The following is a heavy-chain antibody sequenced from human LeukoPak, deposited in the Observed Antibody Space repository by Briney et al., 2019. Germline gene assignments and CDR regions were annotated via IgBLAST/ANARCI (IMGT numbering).Heavy chain of an antibody. CDR3: ARNGASSAFDI. J-gene: IGHJ3*02. Sequence: GGALRLSCAASGFTFSSYDMHWVRQAPGKGLEWVSAIGTAGDTYYPGSVKGRFTISRENAKNSLYLQMNSLRAGDRAVYYCARNGASSAFDIWGQGTMVTVSS. CDR1: GFTFSSYD. V-gene: IGHV3-13*01. CDR2: IGTAGDT.